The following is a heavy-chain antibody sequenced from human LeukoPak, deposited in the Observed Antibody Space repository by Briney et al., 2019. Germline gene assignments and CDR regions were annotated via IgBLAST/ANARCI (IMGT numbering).Heavy chain of an antibody. V-gene: IGHV3-21*04. D-gene: IGHD3-10*01. CDR3: AREDKETITPADY. CDR1: GFTFSNST. J-gene: IGHJ4*02. CDR2: ISSSSTFI. Sequence: GGSLRLSCAASGFTFSNSTMNWVRQTPEKGLEWVSSISSSSTFIYYADSVKGRFTIFRDNSKNTLFLQMNSLRAEDTAVYYCAREDKETITPADYWGQGTLVTVSS.